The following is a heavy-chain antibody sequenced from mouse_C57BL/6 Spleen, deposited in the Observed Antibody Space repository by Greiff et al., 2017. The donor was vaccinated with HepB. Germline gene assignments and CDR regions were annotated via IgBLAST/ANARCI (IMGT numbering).Heavy chain of an antibody. Sequence: VQLQQSGAELVRPGSSVKLSCKASGYTFTSYWMHWVKQRPIQGLEWIGNIDPSDSETHYNQKFKDKATLTVDKSSSTAYMQLSSLTSEESAVYYCAIGKDYYGHFDDWGQGTTLTVSS. V-gene: IGHV1-52*01. CDR2: IDPSDSET. J-gene: IGHJ2*01. CDR3: AIGKDYYGHFDD. D-gene: IGHD1-2*01. CDR1: GYTFTSYW.